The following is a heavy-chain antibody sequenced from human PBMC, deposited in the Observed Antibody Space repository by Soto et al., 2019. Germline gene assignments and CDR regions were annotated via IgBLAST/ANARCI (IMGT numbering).Heavy chain of an antibody. V-gene: IGHV1-3*01. CDR2: INAGNGNT. CDR3: ARGPLRNWFDP. J-gene: IGHJ5*02. Sequence: ASVNVSFKASGYTFTSYAMHWVRQAPGQRLEWMGWINAGNGNTKYSQKFQGRVTITKDTSASTAYMELSSLRSEDTAVYYCARGPLRNWFDPWGQGTLVTVSS. CDR1: GYTFTSYA. D-gene: IGHD5-12*01.